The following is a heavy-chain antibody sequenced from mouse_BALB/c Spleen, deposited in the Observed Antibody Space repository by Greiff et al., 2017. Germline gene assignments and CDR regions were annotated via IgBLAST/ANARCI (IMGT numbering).Heavy chain of an antibody. CDR3: VRQNYGSSYRYAMDY. CDR1: GFTFNTYA. CDR2: IRSKSNNYAT. D-gene: IGHD1-1*01. Sequence: EVHLVESGGGLVQPKGSLKLSCAASGFTFNTYAMNWVRQAPGKGLEWVARIRSKSNNYATYYADSVKDRFTISRDDSQSMLYLQMNNLKTEDTAMYYCVRQNYGSSYRYAMDYWGQGTSVTVSS. J-gene: IGHJ4*01. V-gene: IGHV10-1*02.